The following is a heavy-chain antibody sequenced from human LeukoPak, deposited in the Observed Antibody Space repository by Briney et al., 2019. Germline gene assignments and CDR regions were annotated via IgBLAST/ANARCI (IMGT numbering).Heavy chain of an antibody. CDR3: AKSNDGSSTGGDY. CDR1: GFTYSNYA. CDR2: ISDRGART. V-gene: IGHV3-23*01. J-gene: IGHJ4*02. Sequence: GGSLRLSCAASGFTYSNYAMSWVRQAPGKGLEWVSAISDRGARTYYADSVKGRFTISRDNSKNTLFLQMDSLRAEDTAVYFCAKSNDGSSTGGDYWGQGTLVTVSP. D-gene: IGHD1-26*01.